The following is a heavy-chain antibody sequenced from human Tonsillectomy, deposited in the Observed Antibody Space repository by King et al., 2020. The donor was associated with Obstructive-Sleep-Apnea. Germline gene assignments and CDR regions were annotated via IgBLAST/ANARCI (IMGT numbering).Heavy chain of an antibody. J-gene: IGHJ4*02. CDR3: AREIPGGYCSSTSCYAGDY. V-gene: IGHV3-48*04. CDR2: ISSSSTTI. D-gene: IGHD2-2*01. CDR1: GFTFSSYT. Sequence: VQLVESGGGLVQPGGSLRLSCAASGFTFSSYTMNWVRQAPGKGLEWVSYISSSSTTIYYAYSVKGRFTISRDNAKNSLYLQMNSLRAEDTAVYYCAREIPGGYCSSTSCYAGDYWGQGTLVTVSS.